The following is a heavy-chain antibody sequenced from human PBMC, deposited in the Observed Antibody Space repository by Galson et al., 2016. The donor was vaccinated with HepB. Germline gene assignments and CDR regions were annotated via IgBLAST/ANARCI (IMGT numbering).Heavy chain of an antibody. J-gene: IGHJ6*02. CDR1: GYTFTSYY. V-gene: IGHV1-46*03. CDR2: INPSGGDT. D-gene: IGHD1-7*01. CDR3: ARERKLELDYCFYDGMDV. Sequence: SVKVSCKASGYTFTSYYMHWVRQAPGQGLEWMGIINPSGGDTSYAQKFQGRVTMTRDTPTSTVYMELSSLRSEDTALYYCARERKLELDYCFYDGMDVWGQGTTVTVCS.